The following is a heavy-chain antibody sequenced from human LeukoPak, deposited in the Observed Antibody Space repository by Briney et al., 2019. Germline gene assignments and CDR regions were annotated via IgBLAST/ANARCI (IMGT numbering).Heavy chain of an antibody. CDR3: AKATYDGSGSPRPGIDY. V-gene: IGHV3-23*01. D-gene: IGHD3-10*01. CDR1: GFTFSSYA. CDR2: ISGSGGST. Sequence: GGSLRLSCAASGFTFSSYAMSWVRQAPGKGLEWVSAISGSGGSTYYADSVKGRFTISRDNSKNTLYLQMNSLRAEDTAVYYCAKATYDGSGSPRPGIDYWGQGTLVTVSS. J-gene: IGHJ4*02.